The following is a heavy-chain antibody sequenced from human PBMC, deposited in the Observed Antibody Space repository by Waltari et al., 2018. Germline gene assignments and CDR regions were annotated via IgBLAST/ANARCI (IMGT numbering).Heavy chain of an antibody. J-gene: IGHJ3*02. V-gene: IGHV1-69*05. CDR3: ARVRWLIGLDI. CDR2: IIPIFGTA. D-gene: IGHD5-12*01. CDR1: GGPFSSYA. Sequence: QVQLVQSGAEVKKPGSSVKVSCKASGGPFSSYAISWVRQAPGQGLEWMGGIIPIFGTANYAQKFQGRVTITTDESTSTAYMELSSLRSEDTAVYYCARVRWLIGLDIWGQGTMVTVSS.